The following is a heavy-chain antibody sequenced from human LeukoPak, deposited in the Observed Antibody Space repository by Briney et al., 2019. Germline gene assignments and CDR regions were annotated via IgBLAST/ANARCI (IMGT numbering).Heavy chain of an antibody. J-gene: IGHJ4*02. CDR2: INPNSGGT. CDR1: GYTFTGYY. D-gene: IGHD3-3*01. V-gene: IGHV1-2*02. CDR3: ARDGKCFWSGYFSGPDY. Sequence: ASVKVSCKASGYTFTGYYMHWVRQAPGQGLEWMGWINPNSGGTNYAQKFQGRVTMTRDTSISTAYMELSRLRSDDTAVYYCARDGKCFWSGYFSGPDYWGQGTLVTVSS.